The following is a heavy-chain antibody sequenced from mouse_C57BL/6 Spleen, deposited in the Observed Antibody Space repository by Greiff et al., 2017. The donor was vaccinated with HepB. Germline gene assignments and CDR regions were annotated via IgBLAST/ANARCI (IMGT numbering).Heavy chain of an antibody. CDR1: GFTFSDYG. Sequence: EVKLVESGGGLVKPGGSLKLSCAASGFTFSDYGMHWVRQAPEKGLEWVAYISSGSSTIYYADTVKGRFTISRDNAKNTLFLQMTSLRSEDTAMYYCARPIYYDFSMDYWGQGTSVTVSS. CDR3: ARPIYYDFSMDY. D-gene: IGHD2-4*01. J-gene: IGHJ4*01. V-gene: IGHV5-17*01. CDR2: ISSGSSTI.